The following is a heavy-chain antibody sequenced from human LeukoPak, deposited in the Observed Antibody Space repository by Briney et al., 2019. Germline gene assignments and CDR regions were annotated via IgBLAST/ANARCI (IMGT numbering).Heavy chain of an antibody. CDR3: ARDHRHDYGGLDY. CDR2: INPNSGGT. D-gene: IGHD4-23*01. Sequence: ASVKVSCKASGYTFTGYYMHWVRQAPGQGLEWMGWINPNSGGTNYAQKFQGRVTMTRDTSISTAYMELSSLTSEDTAVYYCARDHRHDYGGLDYWGQGTLVTVSS. V-gene: IGHV1-2*02. J-gene: IGHJ4*02. CDR1: GYTFTGYY.